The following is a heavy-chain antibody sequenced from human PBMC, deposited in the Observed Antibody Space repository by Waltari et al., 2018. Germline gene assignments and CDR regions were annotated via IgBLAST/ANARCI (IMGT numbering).Heavy chain of an antibody. D-gene: IGHD6-19*01. CDR3: AKEVAGSFDY. CDR2: INSRGGTA. Sequence: EVQLLESGGGLVQPGGSLRVSCAASGFTFSSYAMSWVRQAPGKGLEWVSAINSRGGTAYYADSVKGRFTISRDNSKNTLYLQMSSLRAEDTAVYFCAKEVAGSFDYWGQGTLVTVSS. CDR1: GFTFSSYA. J-gene: IGHJ4*02. V-gene: IGHV3-23*01.